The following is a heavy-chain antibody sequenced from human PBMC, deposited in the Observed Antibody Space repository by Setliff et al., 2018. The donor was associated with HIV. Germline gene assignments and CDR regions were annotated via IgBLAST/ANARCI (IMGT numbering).Heavy chain of an antibody. Sequence: SETLSLTCTVSGGSISSSSYYWGWIRQPPGMGLEWIGNIYYSGSTYYNPSLKSRVTISVDTSENQFSLRLNSVTAADTAVYYCARYRYYYDSSGYGRWFDPWGQGTLVTVSS. CDR3: ARYRYYYDSSGYGRWFDP. V-gene: IGHV4-39*01. J-gene: IGHJ5*02. CDR1: GGSISSSSYY. D-gene: IGHD3-22*01. CDR2: IYYSGST.